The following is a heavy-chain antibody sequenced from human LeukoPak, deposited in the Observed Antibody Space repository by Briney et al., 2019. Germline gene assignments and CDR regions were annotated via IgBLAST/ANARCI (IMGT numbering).Heavy chain of an antibody. V-gene: IGHV3-30-3*01. CDR2: ISYDGSNK. CDR3: AREGASLRFLEWSPDAFDI. Sequence: GGSLRLSCAASGFTFSSYAMHWVRQAPGKGLEWVAVISYDGSNKYYADSVKGRFTISRDNSKNTLYLQMNSLRAEDTAVYYCAREGASLRFLEWSPDAFDIWGQGTMVTVSS. CDR1: GFTFSSYA. J-gene: IGHJ3*02. D-gene: IGHD3-3*01.